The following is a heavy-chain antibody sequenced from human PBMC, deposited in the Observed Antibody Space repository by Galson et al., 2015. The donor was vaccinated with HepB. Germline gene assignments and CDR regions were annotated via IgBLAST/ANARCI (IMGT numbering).Heavy chain of an antibody. Sequence: SVKVSCKVSGYTLTELSMHWVRQAPGKGLEWMGGFDPEDGETVYAQKFQGRVTMTEDTSTDTAYMELSSLRSEDTAVYYCATGRTSGTLYYFDYWGQGTLVTVSS. V-gene: IGHV1-24*01. CDR3: ATGRTSGTLYYFDY. J-gene: IGHJ4*02. CDR2: FDPEDGET. CDR1: GYTLTELS. D-gene: IGHD1-26*01.